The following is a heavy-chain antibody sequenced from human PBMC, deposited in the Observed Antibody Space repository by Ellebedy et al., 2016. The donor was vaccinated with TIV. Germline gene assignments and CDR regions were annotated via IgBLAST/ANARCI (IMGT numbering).Heavy chain of an antibody. CDR3: ARASFYDVDLSGWYFDL. D-gene: IGHD3-10*02. V-gene: IGHV3-21*01. Sequence: GESLKISCAASGFTFTSYTMVWVRQAPGKGLEWVSSITYSGSLFYADSVKGRFTISRDNSKNTLYLQMNSLRAEDTAVYYCARASFYDVDLSGWYFDLWGRGTLITVSS. CDR2: ITYSGSL. CDR1: GFTFTSYT. J-gene: IGHJ2*01.